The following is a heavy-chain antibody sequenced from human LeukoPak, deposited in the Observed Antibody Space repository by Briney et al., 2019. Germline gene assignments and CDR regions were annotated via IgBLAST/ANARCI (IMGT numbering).Heavy chain of an antibody. D-gene: IGHD6-13*01. Sequence: SETLSLTCTVSGGSISPYYWSWLRQPAGKGVEWIGHIYTSGTTNYNPSLKSRVTISLHTCKNKFLLKLSSVTAADTAVYYCGRDLAAAGSIDPWGQGTLVTVSS. CDR1: GGSISPYY. CDR2: IYTSGTT. J-gene: IGHJ5*02. V-gene: IGHV4-4*07. CDR3: GRDLAAAGSIDP.